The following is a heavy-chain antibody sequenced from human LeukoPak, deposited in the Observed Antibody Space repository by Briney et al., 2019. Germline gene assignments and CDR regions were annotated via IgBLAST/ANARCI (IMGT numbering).Heavy chain of an antibody. V-gene: IGHV3-23*01. CDR3: AKGSAAARPYYFDY. CDR2: ITGTSDST. CDR1: GFSFSSYV. J-gene: IGHJ4*02. Sequence: GGSLRLSCAASGFSFSSYVMSWVRQAQGKGLEWVSAITGTSDSTYYADSVKGRFTISRDNSKNTLFLQVHSLRAEDTAVYYCAKGSAAARPYYFDYWGQGILVTVS. D-gene: IGHD6-6*01.